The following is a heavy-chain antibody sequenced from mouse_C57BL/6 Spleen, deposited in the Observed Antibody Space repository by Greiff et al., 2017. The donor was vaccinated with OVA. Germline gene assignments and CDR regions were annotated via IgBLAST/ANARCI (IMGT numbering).Heavy chain of an antibody. CDR1: GYTFTSYW. Sequence: QVQLQQPGAELVKPGASVKLSCKASGYTFTSYWMHWVKQRPGRGLEWIGRIDPNSGGTKYNEKFKSKATLTAEKSSSTAYMQLSSLTSEDSAVYFCATNYGSSWNYFDYWGQGTTLTVSS. V-gene: IGHV1-62-3*01. CDR2: IDPNSGGT. CDR3: ATNYGSSWNYFDY. J-gene: IGHJ2*01. D-gene: IGHD1-1*01.